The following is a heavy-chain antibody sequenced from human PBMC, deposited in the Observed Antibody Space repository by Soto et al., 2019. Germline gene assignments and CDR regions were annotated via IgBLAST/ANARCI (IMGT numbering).Heavy chain of an antibody. CDR1: SGSISIGDYY. Sequence: XLSLTCHLCSGSISIGDYYLSLILQPPGKGLEWIGYIYYSGSTYYHPSLKSRVTISVDTSKNQFSLKLSSVTAADTAVYYCARVVERNYYDRLDAFDIWGQGTMVTVSS. CDR2: IYYSGST. J-gene: IGHJ3*02. V-gene: IGHV4-30-4*01. D-gene: IGHD3-22*01. CDR3: ARVVERNYYDRLDAFDI.